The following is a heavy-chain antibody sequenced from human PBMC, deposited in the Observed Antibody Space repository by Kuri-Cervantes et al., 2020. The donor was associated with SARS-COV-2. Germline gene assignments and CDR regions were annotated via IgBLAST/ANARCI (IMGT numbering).Heavy chain of an antibody. Sequence: GGSLRLSCAASGFTFSGHWIHWVRQAPGKGLEWVSPISPDGGYTNNADSVKGRFTLYRDNAKNMLFLQMNSLRAEDTAVYYCVRDGHHWNFDYWGQGTLVTVSS. V-gene: IGHV3-74*01. CDR2: ISPDGGYT. CDR3: VRDGHHWNFDY. CDR1: GFTFSGHW. D-gene: IGHD1-1*01. J-gene: IGHJ4*02.